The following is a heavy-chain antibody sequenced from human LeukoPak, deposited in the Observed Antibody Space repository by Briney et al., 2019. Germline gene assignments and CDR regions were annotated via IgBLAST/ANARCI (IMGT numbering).Heavy chain of an antibody. J-gene: IGHJ4*02. CDR2: IYSGGST. V-gene: IGHV3-66*01. CDR1: EFSVGSNY. CDR3: AKWDRDYGGSHYLDY. Sequence: GGSLRLSCAASEFSVGSNYMTWVRQAPGKGLEWVSLIYSGGSTYYADSVKGRFTISRDNSKNTLYLQMNSLRAEDTAIYYCAKWDRDYGGSHYLDYWGQGTLVTVSA. D-gene: IGHD4-23*01.